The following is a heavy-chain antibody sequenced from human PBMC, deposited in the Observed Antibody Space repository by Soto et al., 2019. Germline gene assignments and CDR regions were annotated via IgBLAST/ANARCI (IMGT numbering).Heavy chain of an antibody. CDR1: GFTFSNYA. CDR2: ISYSGDST. V-gene: IGHV3-23*01. D-gene: IGHD6-13*01. J-gene: IGHJ4*02. Sequence: GGSLRLSCAASGFTFSNYAMSWVRQAPWQGLEWVSGISYSGDSTYYAASVKGRFTISRDNSKNTLYLQMNSLRAEDTAVYYCAKVRSEYSSSWYLFDYWGQGTPVTVSS. CDR3: AKVRSEYSSSWYLFDY.